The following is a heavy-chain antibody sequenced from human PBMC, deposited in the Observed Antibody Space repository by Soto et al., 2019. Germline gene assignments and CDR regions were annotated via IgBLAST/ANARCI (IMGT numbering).Heavy chain of an antibody. Sequence: XETLSLTCAVYGGSFSGYYWSWIRQPPGKGLEWIGEINHSGSTNYNPSLKSRVTISVDTSKNQFSLKLSSVTAADTAVYYCARGSLDYWGQGTLVTVSS. V-gene: IGHV4-34*01. J-gene: IGHJ4*02. CDR1: GGSFSGYY. CDR2: INHSGST. CDR3: ARGSLDY.